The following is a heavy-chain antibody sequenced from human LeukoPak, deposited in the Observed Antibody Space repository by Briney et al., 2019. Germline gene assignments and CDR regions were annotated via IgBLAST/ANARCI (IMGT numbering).Heavy chain of an antibody. V-gene: IGHV1-46*01. J-gene: IGHJ5*02. CDR3: AREGYCTNGVCSRGNWFDP. D-gene: IGHD2-8*01. CDR1: GYTFTSYY. Sequence: ASVKVSCXASGYTFTSYYMHWVRQAPGQGLEWMGIINPSGGSTSYAQKFQGRVTMTRDTSTSTVYMELSSLRSEDTAVYYCAREGYCTNGVCSRGNWFDPWGQGTLVTVSS. CDR2: INPSGGST.